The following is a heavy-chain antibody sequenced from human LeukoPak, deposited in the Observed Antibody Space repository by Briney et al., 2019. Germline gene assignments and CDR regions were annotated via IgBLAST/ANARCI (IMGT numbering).Heavy chain of an antibody. CDR1: GFTFSSYA. V-gene: IGHV3-30-3*01. Sequence: GGSLRLSCAASGFTFSSYAMHRVRQAPGKGLEWVAVISYDGSNKYYADSVKGRFTISRDNSKNTLYLQMNSLRAEDTAVYYCARDAVPITMIVVVTPSLDYWGQGTLVTVSS. D-gene: IGHD3-22*01. CDR2: ISYDGSNK. J-gene: IGHJ4*02. CDR3: ARDAVPITMIVVVTPSLDY.